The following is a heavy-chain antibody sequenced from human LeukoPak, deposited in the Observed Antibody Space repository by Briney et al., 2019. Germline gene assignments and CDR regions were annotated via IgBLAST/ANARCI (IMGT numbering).Heavy chain of an antibody. Sequence: ASVKVSCKASGYTFTSYGISWVRQAPGQGLEWMGWISAYNGNTNYAQKLQGRVTMTTDTSTSTAYMELRSLRSDDTAVYYCARDPYYDFWSGKNWFDPWGQGTLVTVSS. CDR1: GYTFTSYG. V-gene: IGHV1-18*01. CDR2: ISAYNGNT. D-gene: IGHD3-3*01. CDR3: ARDPYYDFWSGKNWFDP. J-gene: IGHJ5*02.